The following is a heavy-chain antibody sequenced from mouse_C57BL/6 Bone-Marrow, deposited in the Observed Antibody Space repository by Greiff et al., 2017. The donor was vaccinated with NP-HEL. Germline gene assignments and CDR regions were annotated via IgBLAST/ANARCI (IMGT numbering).Heavy chain of an antibody. CDR3: ARRGRGFDY. Sequence: DVMRVESGGGLVQPGGSLKLSCAASGFTFSDYYMYWVRQTPEKRLEWVAYISNGGGSTYYPDTVKGRFTISRDNAKNTLYLQMSRLKSEDTAMYYCARRGRGFDYWGQGTTLTVSS. CDR2: ISNGGGST. CDR1: GFTFSDYY. D-gene: IGHD3-3*01. J-gene: IGHJ2*01. V-gene: IGHV5-12*01.